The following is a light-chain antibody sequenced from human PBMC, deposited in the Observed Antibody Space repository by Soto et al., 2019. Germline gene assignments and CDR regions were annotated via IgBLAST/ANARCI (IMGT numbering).Light chain of an antibody. V-gene: IGKV3-20*01. J-gene: IGKJ2*01. CDR1: QSVTGNY. Sequence: VVLNQSPGTLSLSPGERATLSCRASQSVTGNYVAWYQQTHGQAPTLLIHDASSRASGVPDRFNGSGSGSDFTRTITSLEPEDVAVYFFHKYGRSPPPVGQGTNLDI. CDR2: DAS. CDR3: HKYGRSPPP.